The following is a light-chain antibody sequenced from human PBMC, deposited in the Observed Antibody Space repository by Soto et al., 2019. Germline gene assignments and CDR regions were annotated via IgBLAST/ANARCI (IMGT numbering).Light chain of an antibody. J-gene: IGKJ1*01. CDR3: QQYNNWQK. V-gene: IGKV1-17*01. Sequence: DIQITHSPSALSASLVDRITITFLASQAIRNDLAWYQQKPGKAPKRLIFAASSLQSGVPSRFSGSGSGTEFTLTISSLQSEDFAVYYCQQYNNWQKFGQGTKVDIK. CDR2: AAS. CDR1: QAIRND.